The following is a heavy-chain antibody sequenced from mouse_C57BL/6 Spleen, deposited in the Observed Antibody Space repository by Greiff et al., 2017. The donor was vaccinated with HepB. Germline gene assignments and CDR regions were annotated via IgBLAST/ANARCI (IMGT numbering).Heavy chain of an antibody. J-gene: IGHJ2*01. CDR3: ARSPVYYDYDKYFDY. CDR1: GFTFTDYY. V-gene: IGHV7-3*01. Sequence: EVKLMESGGGLVQPGGSLSLSCAASGFTFTDYYMSWVRQPPGKALEWLGFIRNKANGYTTEYSASVKGRFTISRDNSQSILYLQMNALRAEDSATYYCARSPVYYDYDKYFDYWGQGTTLTVSS. D-gene: IGHD2-4*01. CDR2: IRNKANGYTT.